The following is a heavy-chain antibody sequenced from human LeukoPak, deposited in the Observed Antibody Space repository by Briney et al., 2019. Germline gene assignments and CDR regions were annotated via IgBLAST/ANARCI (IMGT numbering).Heavy chain of an antibody. V-gene: IGHV4-30-4*08. J-gene: IGHJ4*02. CDR1: GGSISSGDYY. D-gene: IGHD1/OR15-1a*01. CDR2: IYYSGST. CDR3: ARQPLEQLEDY. Sequence: SETLSLTCTVSGGSISSGDYYWSWIRQPPGKGLEWIGYIYYSGSTYYNPSLKSRVTISVDTSKNQFSLKLSSVTAADTAVYYCARQPLEQLEDYWGQGTLVTVSS.